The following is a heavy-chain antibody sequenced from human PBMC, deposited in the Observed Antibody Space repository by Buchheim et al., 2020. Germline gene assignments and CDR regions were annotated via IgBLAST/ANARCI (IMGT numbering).Heavy chain of an antibody. CDR2: IDGGSYPT. CDR3: AKRYYYGDGGAFDS. V-gene: IGHV3-23*01. CDR1: GFTFINYG. Sequence: EVQLLESGGDLVQPGGSLRLSCEASGFTFINYGMSWVRQAPGKGLEWVSGIDGGSYPTFYADSVKGRFTISSDNRKYTLYLQMRGLRAEDTAVYYCAKRYYYGDGGAFDSWGQGTL. J-gene: IGHJ4*02. D-gene: IGHD3-10*01.